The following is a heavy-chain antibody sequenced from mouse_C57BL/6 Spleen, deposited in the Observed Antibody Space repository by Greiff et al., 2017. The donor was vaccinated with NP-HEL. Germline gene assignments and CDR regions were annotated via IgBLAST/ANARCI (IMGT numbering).Heavy chain of an antibody. J-gene: IGHJ4*01. D-gene: IGHD1-1*01. V-gene: IGHV1-69*01. CDR3: ARSTTVVAMDY. CDR2: IDPSDSYT. CDR1: GYTFTSYW. Sequence: QVQLKQSGAELVMPGASVKLSCKASGYTFTSYWMHWVKQRPGQGLEWIGEIDPSDSYTNYNQKFKGKSTLTVDKSSSTAYMQLSSLTSEDSAVYYCARSTTVVAMDYWGQGTSVTVSS.